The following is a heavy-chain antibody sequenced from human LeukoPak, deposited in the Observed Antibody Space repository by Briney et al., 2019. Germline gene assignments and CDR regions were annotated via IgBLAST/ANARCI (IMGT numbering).Heavy chain of an antibody. D-gene: IGHD3-22*01. J-gene: IGHJ4*02. CDR2: ISFDGTKC. CDR3: ARSRVANDSSGYYFKLDY. CDR1: GFTFSNYA. Sequence: PGRSLSLSCAASGFTFSNYAVHWVRQAPGKGLEWAAVISFDGTKCYYADSVKGRFTISRDNSNYTLFLHMSSLRAEDTAVYYCARSRVANDSSGYYFKLDYWGQGTLVTVSS. V-gene: IGHV3-30*15.